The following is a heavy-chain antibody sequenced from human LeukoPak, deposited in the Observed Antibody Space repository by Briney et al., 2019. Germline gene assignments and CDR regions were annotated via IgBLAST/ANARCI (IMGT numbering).Heavy chain of an antibody. CDR1: GGSFSGYY. V-gene: IGHV4-34*01. CDR2: VYYSGST. CDR3: ARDHDYYGSGSYVNWFDP. J-gene: IGHJ5*02. Sequence: PSETLSLTCAVYGGSFSGYYWGWIRQPPGKGLEWIGSVYYSGSTYYNPSLKSRVTISVDTSKNQFSLKLSSVTAADTAVYYCARDHDYYGSGSYVNWFDPWGQGTLVTVSS. D-gene: IGHD3-10*01.